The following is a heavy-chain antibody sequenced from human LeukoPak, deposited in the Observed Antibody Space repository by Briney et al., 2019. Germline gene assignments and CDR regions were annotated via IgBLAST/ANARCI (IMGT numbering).Heavy chain of an antibody. CDR2: ISYDGSNK. CDR3: ARVLRYYNSGHDSFDM. J-gene: IGHJ3*02. Sequence: GGSLRLSCAASGFTFSDYNMRWIRQAPGKGLEWVAGISYDGSNKYYADSVKGRFTIYRDNSKNTLYLQMNSLRAEDTAVYYCARVLRYYNSGHDSFDMWGQGTMVTVSS. V-gene: IGHV3-30*03. CDR1: GFTFSDYN. D-gene: IGHD3-22*01.